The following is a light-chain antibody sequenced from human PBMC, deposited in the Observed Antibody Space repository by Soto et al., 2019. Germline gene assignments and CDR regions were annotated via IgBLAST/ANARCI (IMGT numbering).Light chain of an antibody. J-gene: IGLJ1*01. CDR2: EGS. CDR1: SSDVGSYNL. CDR3: CSYADSDTYV. V-gene: IGLV2-23*01. Sequence: QSALTQPASVSGSPGQSITISCTGTSSDVGSYNLLSWYQHHPGKAPKLMIYEGSKRPSGVSDRFSGSKSGNTASLTISGLQAEDEADYYCCSYADSDTYVFGTGTKV.